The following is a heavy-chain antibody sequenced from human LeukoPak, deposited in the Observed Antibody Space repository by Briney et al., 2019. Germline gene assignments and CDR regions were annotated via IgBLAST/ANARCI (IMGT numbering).Heavy chain of an antibody. CDR1: GFTFSSYA. Sequence: GGSLRLSCAASGFTFSSYAMSWVRQAPEKGLEWVSGISGGGDTTYYADSVKGRFTISRHNSKNTLYLQMNSLRAEDTAVYYCAKDPTLPATASYFDYWGQGTLVTVSS. CDR3: AKDPTLPATASYFDY. CDR2: ISGGGDTT. D-gene: IGHD2-21*02. J-gene: IGHJ4*02. V-gene: IGHV3-23*01.